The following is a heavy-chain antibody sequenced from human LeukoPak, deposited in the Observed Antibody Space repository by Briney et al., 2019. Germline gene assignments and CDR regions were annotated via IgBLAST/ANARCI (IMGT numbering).Heavy chain of an antibody. J-gene: IGHJ4*02. V-gene: IGHV3-21*01. D-gene: IGHD2-15*01. CDR2: ISSSSSYI. CDR1: GFTFSSYS. Sequence: GGSLRLSCAASGFTFSSYSMNWVRQAPGKGLEWVSSISSSSSYIYYADSVKGRFTISRDNAKNSLYLQMNSLRAEDTAVYYCATGLVVVAAQEVDYWGQGTLVTVSS. CDR3: ATGLVVVAAQEVDY.